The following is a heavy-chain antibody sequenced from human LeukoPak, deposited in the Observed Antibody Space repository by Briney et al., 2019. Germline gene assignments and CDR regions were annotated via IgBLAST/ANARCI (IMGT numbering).Heavy chain of an antibody. CDR1: GYTFTIYD. D-gene: IGHD3-3*01. CDR2: MNPNSGGT. Sequence: ASVKVSCKASGYTFTIYDINWVRQAPGQGLEWVGWMNPNSGGTVYAQKFQGRVTMTRDTSIGTLYMELNSLRSEDTAVYYCARGAIFGVAPRGYGMDVWGQGTVVTVSS. V-gene: IGHV1-8*01. J-gene: IGHJ6*02. CDR3: ARGAIFGVAPRGYGMDV.